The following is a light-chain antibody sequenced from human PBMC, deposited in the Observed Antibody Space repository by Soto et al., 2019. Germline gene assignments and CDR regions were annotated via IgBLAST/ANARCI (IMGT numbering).Light chain of an antibody. V-gene: IGLV2-14*01. CDR1: STDVGRYNY. J-gene: IGLJ1*01. CDR2: DVS. Sequence: QSALTQPASVSGSPGQSITISCTGTSTDVGRYNYVSWYQQHPGKAPKLMVYDVSNRPSWVSNRFSGSKSGITASLTISGLQAEYEADYYCTSYTSASTYVFGTGTKLTVL. CDR3: TSYTSASTYV.